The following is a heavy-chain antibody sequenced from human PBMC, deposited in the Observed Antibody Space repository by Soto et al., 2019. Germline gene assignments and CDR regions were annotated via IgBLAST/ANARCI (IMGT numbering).Heavy chain of an antibody. V-gene: IGHV4-4*07. CDR2: ISTPGGT. J-gene: IGHJ5*02. Sequence: QVQLQESGPGLVEPSETLSLTCTVSGDFSSSYHWSWIRQPAGKGLEWIGRISTPGGTNYNPSLKSRVTMSIDTSKNRFSLKLTSVTAADTAVYYCARGAGPPWFDPWGQGTLVTVSS. CDR3: ARGAGPPWFDP. CDR1: GDFSSSYH.